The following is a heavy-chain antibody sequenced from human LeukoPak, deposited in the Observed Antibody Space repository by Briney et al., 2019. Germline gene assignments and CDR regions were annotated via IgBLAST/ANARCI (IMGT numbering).Heavy chain of an antibody. CDR2: IGGGPV. D-gene: IGHD4-17*01. CDR1: GFTFSNYA. Sequence: GGSLRLSCAASGFTFSNYAMTWVRQAPGKGLEWVSTIGGGPVYYADSVKGRFTISRDDSKNTLYLQMNSLRAEDTAVYYCARELRGSDAFDIWGQGTMVTVSS. J-gene: IGHJ3*02. V-gene: IGHV3-23*01. CDR3: ARELRGSDAFDI.